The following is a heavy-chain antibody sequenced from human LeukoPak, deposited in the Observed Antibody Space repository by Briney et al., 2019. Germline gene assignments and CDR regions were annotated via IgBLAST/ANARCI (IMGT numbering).Heavy chain of an antibody. CDR2: IYYSGST. D-gene: IGHD3-22*01. J-gene: IGHJ4*02. CDR1: GGSISSSSYY. CDR3: ARMYYYDSSGPTALDY. V-gene: IGHV4-39*01. Sequence: SETLSLTCTVSGGSISSSSYYWGWIRQPPGKGLEWIGSIYYSGSTYYNPSLKSRVTISVDTSKNQFSLKLSSVTAADTAVYYCARMYYYDSSGPTALDYWGQGTLVTLSS.